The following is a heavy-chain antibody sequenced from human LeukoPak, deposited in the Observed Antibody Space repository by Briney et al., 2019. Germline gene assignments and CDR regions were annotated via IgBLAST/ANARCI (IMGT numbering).Heavy chain of an antibody. CDR1: GGSSSSSSYY. CDR3: ATSPHTDVFDI. J-gene: IGHJ3*02. V-gene: IGHV4-39*07. Sequence: PSETLSLTCTVSGGSSSSSSYYWGWIRQPPGKGLEWIGRIYTSGSTNYNPSLKSRVTISVDTSKNQFSLKLSSVTAADTAVYYCATSPHTDVFDIWGQGTMVTVSS. CDR2: IYTSGST.